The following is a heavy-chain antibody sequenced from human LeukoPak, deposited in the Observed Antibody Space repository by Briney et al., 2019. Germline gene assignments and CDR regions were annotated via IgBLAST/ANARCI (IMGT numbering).Heavy chain of an antibody. CDR2: IKEDGSEK. D-gene: IGHD3-9*01. CDR1: GFTYSNYW. Sequence: GGSLRLSCAASGFTYSNYWMSWVRQAPGKGLEWVANIKEDGSEKYYVDSVKGRFTISRDNSKNTLYLQMNSLRAEDTAVYYCARDYDILTGYYDYWGQGTLVTVSS. CDR3: ARDYDILTGYYDY. J-gene: IGHJ4*02. V-gene: IGHV3-7*03.